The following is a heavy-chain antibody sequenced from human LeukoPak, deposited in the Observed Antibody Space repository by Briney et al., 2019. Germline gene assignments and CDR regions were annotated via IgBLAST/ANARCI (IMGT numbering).Heavy chain of an antibody. Sequence: GGSLRLSCAASGFTFSSYWMSWVRQAPGKGLEWVANIKQDGSEKYYVDSVKGRFTISRDNAKSSLYLQMNSLRAEDTAVYYCARDLLVGGSGYHYWGQGTLVTVSS. CDR3: ARDLLVGGSGYHY. CDR2: IKQDGSEK. V-gene: IGHV3-7*01. D-gene: IGHD3-22*01. CDR1: GFTFSSYW. J-gene: IGHJ4*02.